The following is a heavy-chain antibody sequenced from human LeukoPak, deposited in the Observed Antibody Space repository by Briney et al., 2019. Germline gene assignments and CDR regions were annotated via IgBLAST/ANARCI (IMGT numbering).Heavy chain of an antibody. CDR1: GYTFSDYF. D-gene: IGHD1-20*01. Sequence: ASVKVSCKTSGYTFSDYFLHWLRQAPGQGLEWMGWINPKSGATSYAQIFQGRVTMTRDTSISTAYMELSRLRSDDTAVYYCARVDNWKSNWFDPWGQGTLVTVSS. V-gene: IGHV1-2*02. J-gene: IGHJ5*02. CDR3: ARVDNWKSNWFDP. CDR2: INPKSGAT.